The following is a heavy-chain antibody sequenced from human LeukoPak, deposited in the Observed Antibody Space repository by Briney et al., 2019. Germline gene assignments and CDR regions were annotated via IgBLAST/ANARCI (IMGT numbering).Heavy chain of an antibody. CDR2: INQDGSEK. CDR1: GFTFSSYT. Sequence: GGSLRLSCAASGFTFSSYTMNWVRQAPGKGLEWVASINQDGSEKYYLDSVKGRFTISRDNAKNSLYLQMNSLRDEDTAVYSCARDQGEGIAAAGLDYWGQGTLVTVSS. D-gene: IGHD6-13*01. J-gene: IGHJ4*02. V-gene: IGHV3-7*01. CDR3: ARDQGEGIAAAGLDY.